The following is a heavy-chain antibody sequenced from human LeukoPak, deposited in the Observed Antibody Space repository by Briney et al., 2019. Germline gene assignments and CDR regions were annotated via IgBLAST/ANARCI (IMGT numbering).Heavy chain of an antibody. V-gene: IGHV1-69*06. CDR3: ARDGTYCGGDCSTQGFDY. D-gene: IGHD2-21*02. CDR2: IIPIFGTA. Sequence: GASVKVSCKASGGTFSRHAISWVRQAPGQGLEWMGGIIPIFGTANYAQKFQGRVTITADKSTSTAYMELSSLRSEDTAVYYCARDGTYCGGDCSTQGFDYWGQGTLVTVSS. CDR1: GGTFSRHA. J-gene: IGHJ4*02.